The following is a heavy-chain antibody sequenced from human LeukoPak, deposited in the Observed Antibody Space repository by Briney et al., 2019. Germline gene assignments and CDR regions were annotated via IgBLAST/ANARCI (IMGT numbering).Heavy chain of an antibody. CDR1: GFTFSSYA. CDR2: ISDSGGST. Sequence: PGGSLRLSCAASGFTFSSYAMSWVRQAPGQGLEWVSAISDSGGSTYYADSVKGRFTISRDNSKNTLYLQMNSLRAEDTAVYYCARRYCSSTSCLIDYWGQGTLVTVSS. J-gene: IGHJ4*02. CDR3: ARRYCSSTSCLIDY. V-gene: IGHV3-23*01. D-gene: IGHD2-2*01.